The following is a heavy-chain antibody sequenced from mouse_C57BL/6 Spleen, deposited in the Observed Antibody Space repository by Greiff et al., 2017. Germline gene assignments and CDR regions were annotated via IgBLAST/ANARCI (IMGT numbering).Heavy chain of an antibody. CDR2: INPNNGGT. Sequence: EVQLQQSGPELVKPGASVMIPCKASGYTFTDYNMDWVKQSHGKSLEWIGDINPNNGGTIYNQKFKGKATLTVDKSSSTAYMELRSLTSEDTAVYYCARAYYGSSHLDYWGQGTTLTVSS. CDR3: ARAYYGSSHLDY. V-gene: IGHV1-18*01. CDR1: GYTFTDYN. D-gene: IGHD1-1*01. J-gene: IGHJ2*01.